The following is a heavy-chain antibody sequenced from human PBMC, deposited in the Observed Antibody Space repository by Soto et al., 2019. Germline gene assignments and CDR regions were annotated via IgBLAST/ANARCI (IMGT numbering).Heavy chain of an antibody. V-gene: IGHV5-51*01. CDR2: IYPSDSQT. CDR1: GYSFSNWW. Sequence: GESLKISCKGSGYSFSNWWIAWVRQMPGKGLEYMGIIYPSDSQTRYSPSFQGQVTISADKSISTAYLQWSSLKASDTAIYYCARHGFYGDYTSNYFDPWGQGTLVTVSS. CDR3: ARHGFYGDYTSNYFDP. J-gene: IGHJ5*02. D-gene: IGHD4-17*01.